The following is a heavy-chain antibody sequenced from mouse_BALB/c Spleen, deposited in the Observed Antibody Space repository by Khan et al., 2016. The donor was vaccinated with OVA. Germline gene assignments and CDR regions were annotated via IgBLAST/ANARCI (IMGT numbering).Heavy chain of an antibody. CDR3: VRWARDY. V-gene: IGHV5-15*02. CDR2: ISSLAYSI. CDR1: GFTFSDYG. Sequence: EVELVESGGGLVQPGGSRKLSCAASGFTFSDYGMAWVRQAPGKGPEWVAFISSLAYSIYYADTVTGRFTISRENAKNTLYLEMSSLRSEDTAMYFYVRWARDYWGQGTSVTVSS. J-gene: IGHJ4*01.